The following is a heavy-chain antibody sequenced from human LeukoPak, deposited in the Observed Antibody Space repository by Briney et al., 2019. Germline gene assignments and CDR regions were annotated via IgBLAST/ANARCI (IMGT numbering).Heavy chain of an antibody. Sequence: TPSETLSLTCIVSAGSVSGNSCSWVRQPPGKGLEWIGYIYYSGSTNYNPSLKSRVTISVDTSKNQFSLNLSSVTAADTAVYYCARYLGRSNWNSFFDSWGQGTLVTVSS. CDR3: ARYLGRSNWNSFFDS. D-gene: IGHD1-7*01. CDR1: AGSVSGNS. V-gene: IGHV4-59*02. J-gene: IGHJ4*02. CDR2: IYYSGST.